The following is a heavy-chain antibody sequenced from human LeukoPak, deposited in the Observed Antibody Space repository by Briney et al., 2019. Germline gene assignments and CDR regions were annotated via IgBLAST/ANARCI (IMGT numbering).Heavy chain of an antibody. J-gene: IGHJ4*02. V-gene: IGHV1-69*13. CDR1: GYTFTNYG. CDR2: IIPIFGTA. CDR3: AAAPTYYDSSGYWFDY. D-gene: IGHD3-22*01. Sequence: ASVKVSCKASGYTFTNYGISWVRQAPGQGLEWMGGIIPIFGTANYAQKFQGRVTITADESTSTAYMELSSLRSEDTAVYYCAAAPTYYDSSGYWFDYWGQGTLVTVSS.